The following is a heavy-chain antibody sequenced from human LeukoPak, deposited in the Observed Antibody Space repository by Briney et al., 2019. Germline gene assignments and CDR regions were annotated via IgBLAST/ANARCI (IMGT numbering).Heavy chain of an antibody. CDR1: GGSFSDFY. CDR3: ARRYASSSGIDY. CDR2: INHSGST. J-gene: IGHJ4*02. V-gene: IGHV4-34*01. D-gene: IGHD3-10*01. Sequence: PSETLSLTCAVYGGSFSDFYWSWIRQPPGKGLEWIGEINHSGSTNYNPSLKSRVTISGDTSKNQFSLKLSSVTAADTAVYYCARRYASSSGIDYWGQGTLVTVSS.